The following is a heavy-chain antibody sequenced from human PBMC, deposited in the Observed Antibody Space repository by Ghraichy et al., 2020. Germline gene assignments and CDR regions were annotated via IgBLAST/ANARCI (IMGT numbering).Heavy chain of an antibody. CDR1: GFTFSSYG. Sequence: GGSLRLSCAASGFTFSSYGMHWVRQAPGKGLEWVAVIWYDGSNKYYADSVKGRFTISRDNSKNTLYLQMNSLRAEDTAVYYCARDRGAAARPGYYYGMDVWGPGTTVTLSS. CDR2: IWYDGSNK. CDR3: ARDRGAAARPGYYYGMDV. J-gene: IGHJ6*02. D-gene: IGHD6-6*01. V-gene: IGHV3-33*01.